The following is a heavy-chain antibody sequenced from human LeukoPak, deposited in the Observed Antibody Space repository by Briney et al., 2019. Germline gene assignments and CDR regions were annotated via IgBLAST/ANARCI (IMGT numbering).Heavy chain of an antibody. D-gene: IGHD2-21*02. CDR1: GYTFTGYY. V-gene: IGHV1-2*02. Sequence: ASVKVSCKASGYTFTGYYMHGVRQAPGQGLEWMGWINPNSGGTNCAQKFQDRVTMTRDTSISTAYMELSRLRSDDTAVYYCARLCGAACYAPASDYWGQGTLVTVSS. CDR3: ARLCGAACYAPASDY. J-gene: IGHJ4*02. CDR2: INPNSGGT.